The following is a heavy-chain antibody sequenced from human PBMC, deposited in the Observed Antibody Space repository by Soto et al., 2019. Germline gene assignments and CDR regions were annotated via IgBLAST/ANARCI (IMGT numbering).Heavy chain of an antibody. V-gene: IGHV1-8*01. CDR1: GYTFTSYD. J-gene: IGHJ5*02. D-gene: IGHD3-9*01. CDR2: MNPNSGNT. CDR3: ARGTYYDILTGYYNWFDP. Sequence: ASEKVSCKASGYTFTSYDINWVRQATGQGLEWMGWMNPNSGNTGYAQKFQGRVTMTRNTSISTAYMELSSLRSEDTAVYYCARGTYYDILTGYYNWFDPWGQGTLVTFS.